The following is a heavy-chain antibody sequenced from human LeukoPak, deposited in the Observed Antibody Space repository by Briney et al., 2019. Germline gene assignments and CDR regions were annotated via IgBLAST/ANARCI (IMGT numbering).Heavy chain of an antibody. D-gene: IGHD6-13*01. J-gene: IGHJ4*02. CDR1: GGSISSYY. CDR2: IYYSGST. Sequence: SETLSLTCTVSGGSISSYYWSWIRQPPGKGLEWIGYIYYSGSTNYNPSLKSRVTISVDTSENQFSLKLSSVTAADTAVYYCARGIAAAGTGYFDYWGQGTLVTVSS. CDR3: ARGIAAAGTGYFDY. V-gene: IGHV4-59*01.